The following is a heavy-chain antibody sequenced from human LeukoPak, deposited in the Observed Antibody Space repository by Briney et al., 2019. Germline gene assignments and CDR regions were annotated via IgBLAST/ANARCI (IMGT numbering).Heavy chain of an antibody. CDR1: GFTVSSNY. V-gene: IGHV3-66*01. CDR3: VRDPRPNYYGDY. Sequence: GGSLRLSCAASGFTVSSNYMSWVRQAPGKGLEWVSVIYSGGSTYYADSVKGRFTVSRDNSKNTLYLQMNSLRAEDTAVYYCVRDPRPNYYGDYWGQGTLVTVSS. CDR2: IYSGGST. J-gene: IGHJ4*02.